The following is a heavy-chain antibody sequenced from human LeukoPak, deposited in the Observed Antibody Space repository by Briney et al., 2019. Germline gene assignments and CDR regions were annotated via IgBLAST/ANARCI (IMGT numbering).Heavy chain of an antibody. J-gene: IGHJ4*02. V-gene: IGHV1-69*04. CDR1: GGTFSSYA. Sequence: SVKVSCKASGGTFSSYAIGWVRQAPGQGLEWMGRIIPILGIANYAQKFQGRVTITADKSTSTAYMELSSLRSEDTAVYYCAGDSPFCGGDCYFDYWGQGTLVTVSS. CDR3: AGDSPFCGGDCYFDY. D-gene: IGHD2-21*02. CDR2: IIPILGIA.